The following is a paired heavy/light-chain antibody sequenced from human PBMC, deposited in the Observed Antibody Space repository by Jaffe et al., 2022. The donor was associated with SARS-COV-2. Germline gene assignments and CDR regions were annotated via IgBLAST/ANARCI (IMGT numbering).Heavy chain of an antibody. CDR1: GFNFNAYS. CDR3: ARDRYCTNGVCFGDDWFDP. D-gene: IGHD2-8*01. Sequence: EEQLVESGGGLVKPGGSLRLSCAASGFNFNAYSMNWVRQAPGKGLEWVSSISSNSRYIYYADSVKGRFTVARDNAVNLLYLQMNSLRADDTAVYYCARDRYCTNGVCFGDDWFDPWGQGTLVTVSS. CDR2: ISSNSRYI. V-gene: IGHV3-21*02. J-gene: IGHJ5*02.
Light chain of an antibody. V-gene: IGKV1-12*01. CDR3: QQVNSFPLT. CDR1: QGISSR. Sequence: DIQMTQSPSSVSASVGDRVTITCRASQGISSRLAWYQQKPGKAPKLLIYAASSLQNGVPSRFSGSGSGTDFTLTISSLQPEDFATYYCQQVNSFPLTFGQGTRLEIK. J-gene: IGKJ5*01. CDR2: AAS.